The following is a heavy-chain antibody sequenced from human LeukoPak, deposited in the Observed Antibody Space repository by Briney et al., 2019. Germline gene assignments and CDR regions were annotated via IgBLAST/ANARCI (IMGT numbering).Heavy chain of an antibody. D-gene: IGHD2-8*01. CDR3: AKDTTIGKYSPNGVCSPFAY. V-gene: IGHV3-23*01. CDR1: GFTFSSYA. Sequence: GGSLRLSCAGSGFTFSSYAMSWVRQAPGQGLEWVSVISDSGGYTYYADSVRGRFTISRDNSRNTLYLQMISLRPEDTAVYYCAKDTTIGKYSPNGVCSPFAYWGQGTLVTASS. J-gene: IGHJ4*02. CDR2: ISDSGGYT.